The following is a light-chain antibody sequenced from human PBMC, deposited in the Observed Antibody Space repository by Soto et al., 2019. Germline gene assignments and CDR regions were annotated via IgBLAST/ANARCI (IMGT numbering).Light chain of an antibody. CDR2: GNR. V-gene: IGLV1-40*01. CDR1: NSNLGAGYD. Sequence: QFVLTQPPSVSGAPGQRVTISCTGNNSNLGAGYDVHWYQQLPGAAPKLVVFGNRNRPSGVPERFSGSKSGTSASLAITGLQAEDEADYYCQAYDYSLTAFVFGGGTKLTVL. J-gene: IGLJ3*02. CDR3: QAYDYSLTAFV.